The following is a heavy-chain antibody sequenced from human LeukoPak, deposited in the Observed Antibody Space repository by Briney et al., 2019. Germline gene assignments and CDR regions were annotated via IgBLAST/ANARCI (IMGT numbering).Heavy chain of an antibody. CDR1: GFIFSGYG. D-gene: IGHD3-10*01. Sequence: PGRSLTLSCAASGFIFSGYGMHWVRQAPGKGLEWVALISHYESNKHYADSVKGRFTISRDNSKNTLYLQMNSLRVEDTAIYYCAKDRIVISFGDVSKHWGQGTLVTVSS. CDR3: AKDRIVISFGDVSKH. J-gene: IGHJ1*01. V-gene: IGHV3-30*18. CDR2: ISHYESNK.